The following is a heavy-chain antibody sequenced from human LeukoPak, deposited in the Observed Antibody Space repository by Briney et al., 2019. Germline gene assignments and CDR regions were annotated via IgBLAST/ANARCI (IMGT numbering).Heavy chain of an antibody. Sequence: SETLSLTCTVSGGSISCSSYYWGWIRQPPGKGLEWIGSIYYSGSTYYNPSLKSRVTISVDTSKNQFSLKLSSVTAADTAVYYCARRPSNYYYYYMDVWGKGTTVTVSS. CDR3: ARRPSNYYYYYMDV. D-gene: IGHD2-2*01. CDR2: IYYSGST. J-gene: IGHJ6*03. CDR1: GGSISCSSYY. V-gene: IGHV4-39*07.